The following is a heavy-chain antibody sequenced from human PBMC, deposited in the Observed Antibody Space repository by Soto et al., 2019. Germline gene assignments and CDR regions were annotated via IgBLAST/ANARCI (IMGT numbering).Heavy chain of an antibody. CDR2: INAGNGNT. Sequence: AASVKVSCKASGYTFTSYAMHWVRQAPGQRLEWMGWINAGNGNTKYSQKFQGRVTITRDTSASTAYMELSSLRSEDTAVYYCARGPALSRDAFDIWGQGTMVTVS. V-gene: IGHV1-3*01. CDR3: ARGPALSRDAFDI. CDR1: GYTFTSYA. J-gene: IGHJ3*02.